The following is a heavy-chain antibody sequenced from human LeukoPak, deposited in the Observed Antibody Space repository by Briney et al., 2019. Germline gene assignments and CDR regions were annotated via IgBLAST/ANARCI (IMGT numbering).Heavy chain of an antibody. CDR1: GFTFSKHW. Sequence: GALRLSCAASGFTFSKHWTHWVRQVPGKGLVWVSRINSDGSSTSYADSVKGRFTISRDNAKNTLYLQMNSLRAEDTAVHYCARATSYSNYGMDVWGQGTRVTVSS. J-gene: IGHJ6*02. V-gene: IGHV3-74*01. CDR3: ARATSYSNYGMDV. D-gene: IGHD4-11*01. CDR2: INSDGSST.